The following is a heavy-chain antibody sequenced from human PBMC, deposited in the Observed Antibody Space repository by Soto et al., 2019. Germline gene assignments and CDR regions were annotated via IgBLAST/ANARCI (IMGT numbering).Heavy chain of an antibody. CDR1: GFTFSSYG. Sequence: QVPLVEFGGGVVQPGRSMRLSCAASGFTFSSYGMQWVRQAPGKGLEWLEGIWADGSNKYYADFVKGRFTISRDNSKNTLYLQMNSLRAEVTAVYYCARDQGVSGPYWYFDLWGRGTLVTVSS. D-gene: IGHD3-10*01. V-gene: IGHV3-33*01. CDR2: IWADGSNK. J-gene: IGHJ2*01. CDR3: ARDQGVSGPYWYFDL.